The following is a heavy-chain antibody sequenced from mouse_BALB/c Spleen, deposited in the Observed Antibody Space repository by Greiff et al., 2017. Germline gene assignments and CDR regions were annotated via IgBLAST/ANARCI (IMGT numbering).Heavy chain of an antibody. CDR2: IYPYNGGT. J-gene: IGHJ2*01. D-gene: IGHD3-1*01. CDR3: ARSGDGGDFDY. Sequence: VQLKQSGPELVKPGASVKISCKASGYTFTDYNMHWVKQSHGKSLEWIGYIYPYNGGTGYNQKFKSKATLTVDNSSSTAYMELRSLTSEDSAVYYCARSGDGGDFDYWGQGTTLTVSS. V-gene: IGHV1S29*02. CDR1: GYTFTDYN.